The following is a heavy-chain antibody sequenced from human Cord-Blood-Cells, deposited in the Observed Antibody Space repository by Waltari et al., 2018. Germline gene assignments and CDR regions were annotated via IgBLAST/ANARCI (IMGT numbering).Heavy chain of an antibody. CDR1: GYTFTSYA. CDR2: INAGNGNT. J-gene: IGHJ4*02. Sequence: QVQLVQSGAEVKKPGASVKVSCKASGYTFTSYAMHWVRQAPGQRLEWMGWINAGNGNTKYSQKFQGRVTITRDTSASTAYMGLSSLRSEDTAVYYCARDWRATPYYFDYWGQGTLVTVSS. CDR3: ARDWRATPYYFDY. D-gene: IGHD3-3*01. V-gene: IGHV1-3*01.